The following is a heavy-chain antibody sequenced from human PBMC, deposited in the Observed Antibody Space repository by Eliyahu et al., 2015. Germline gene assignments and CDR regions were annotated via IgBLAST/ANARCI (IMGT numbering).Heavy chain of an antibody. J-gene: IGHJ5*02. CDR1: GYSIXSGYY. CDR3: ARGGYGRVDP. CDR2: IYHSGST. V-gene: IGHV4-38-2*02. D-gene: IGHD5-18*01. Sequence: QVQLQESGPGLVKPSETLSLTXPVSGYSIXSGYYWGWIRQPPGKGLEWIGSIYHSGSTYYNPSLKSRVTISVDTSKNQFSLKLSSVTAADTAVYYCARGGYGRVDPWGQGTLVTVSS.